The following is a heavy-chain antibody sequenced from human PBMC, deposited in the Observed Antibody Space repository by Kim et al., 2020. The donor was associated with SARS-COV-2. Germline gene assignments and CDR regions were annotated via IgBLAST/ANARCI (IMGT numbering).Heavy chain of an antibody. CDR3: ARDRGAAITMVRGVITNYYYGMDV. J-gene: IGHJ6*02. CDR2: IYYSGST. D-gene: IGHD3-10*01. V-gene: IGHV4-59*13. CDR1: GGSISSYY. Sequence: SETLSLTCTVSGGSISSYYWSWIRQPPGKGLEWIGYIYYSGSTNYNPSLKSRVTISVDTSKNQFSLKLSSVTAADTAVYYCARDRGAAITMVRGVITNYYYGMDVWGQGTTVTVSS.